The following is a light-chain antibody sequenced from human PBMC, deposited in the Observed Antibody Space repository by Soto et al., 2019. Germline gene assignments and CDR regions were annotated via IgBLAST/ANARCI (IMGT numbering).Light chain of an antibody. CDR1: QSISSY. V-gene: IGKV1-39*01. Sequence: DIQMTQSPSSLSAFVGDRVTVTCRASQSISSYLNWYQQKPGKAPKLLIYAASSLQSGVPSRFSGSGSGTDFTLTISSLQPEDFATYYCQQSYSTPMYTFGQGTKLEIK. J-gene: IGKJ2*01. CDR3: QQSYSTPMYT. CDR2: AAS.